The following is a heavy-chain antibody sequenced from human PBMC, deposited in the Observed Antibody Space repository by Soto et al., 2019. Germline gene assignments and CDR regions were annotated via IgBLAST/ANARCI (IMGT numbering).Heavy chain of an antibody. J-gene: IGHJ5*02. D-gene: IGHD4-17*01. CDR1: GYTFTSYD. CDR3: ARGPDYGDPGWWFDP. Sequence: QVQLVQSGAEVKKPGASVKVSCKASGYTFTSYDINWVRQATGQGLEWMGWMNPNSGNTGYAQKFQGRVTMTRNTSXXTADRELSSLRSEDTAVYDCARGPDYGDPGWWFDPWGQGTLVTVSS. CDR2: MNPNSGNT. V-gene: IGHV1-8*01.